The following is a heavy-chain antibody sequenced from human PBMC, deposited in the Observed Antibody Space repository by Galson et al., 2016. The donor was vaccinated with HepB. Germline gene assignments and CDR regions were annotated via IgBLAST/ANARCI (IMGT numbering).Heavy chain of an antibody. CDR1: GFTFSDYG. CDR2: IWFDESKT. Sequence: SLRLSCAASGFTFSDYGIQWVRQAPGKGLEWVAVIWFDESKTYYVDSVKGRFNISRDNSKNMVYLQMNSLRAEDTAVYYCARDPSGATSDFYYHGMDVWGQGTTVTVSS. D-gene: IGHD1-1*01. CDR3: ARDPSGATSDFYYHGMDV. V-gene: IGHV3-33*01. J-gene: IGHJ6*02.